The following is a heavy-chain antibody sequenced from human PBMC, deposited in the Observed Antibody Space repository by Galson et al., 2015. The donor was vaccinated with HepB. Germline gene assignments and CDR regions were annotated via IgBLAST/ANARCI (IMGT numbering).Heavy chain of an antibody. CDR1: GFTFSRYW. J-gene: IGHJ6*03. V-gene: IGHV3-74*01. D-gene: IGHD3-3*01. CDR2: INSDGSST. Sequence: SLRLSCAASGFTFSRYWMHWVRQAPGKGLVWVSRINSDGSSTSYADSVKGRFTISRDNAKNTLYLQMNSLRAEDTAVYYCARGVTIFGVVTGYYMDVWGKGTTVTVSS. CDR3: ARGVTIFGVVTGYYMDV.